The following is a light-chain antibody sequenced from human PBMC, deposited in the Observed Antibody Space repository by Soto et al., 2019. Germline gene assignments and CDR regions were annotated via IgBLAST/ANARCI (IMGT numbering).Light chain of an antibody. J-gene: IGLJ1*01. CDR3: NSYASSGTLV. CDR2: EVS. Sequence: QSALTQPASVSGSPGQSITLSFTGTSSDVGGYNYVSWYQQHPGKAPKLMIYEVSNRPSGVSNRFSGSKSGNTASLTISGLQAEDEADYYCNSYASSGTLVFGTGTKLTVL. CDR1: SSDVGGYNY. V-gene: IGLV2-14*01.